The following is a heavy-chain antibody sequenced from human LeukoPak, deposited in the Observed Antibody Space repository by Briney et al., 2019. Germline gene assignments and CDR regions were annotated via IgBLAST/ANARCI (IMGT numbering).Heavy chain of an antibody. CDR3: ARDIVVVPDEYYFDY. CDR1: GFTFDDYG. V-gene: IGHV3-20*04. Sequence: GGSLRLFGAASGFTFDDYGMSWVRQAPGKGLEWVSGINWNGGSTGYADSVKGRFTISRDNAKNSLYLQMNSLRAEDTALYYCARDIVVVPDEYYFDYWGQGTLVTVSS. D-gene: IGHD2-2*01. CDR2: INWNGGST. J-gene: IGHJ4*02.